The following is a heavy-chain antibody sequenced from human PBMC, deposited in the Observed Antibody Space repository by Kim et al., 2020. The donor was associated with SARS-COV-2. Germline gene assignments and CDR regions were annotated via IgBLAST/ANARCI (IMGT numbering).Heavy chain of an antibody. D-gene: IGHD6-19*01. Sequence: TKYSQKFRGRVTITRDTSAGTAYLELSSLRSEDTAVYYCARIAVAGTPDYWGQGTLVTVSS. CDR2: T. J-gene: IGHJ4*02. CDR3: ARIAVAGTPDY. V-gene: IGHV1-3*01.